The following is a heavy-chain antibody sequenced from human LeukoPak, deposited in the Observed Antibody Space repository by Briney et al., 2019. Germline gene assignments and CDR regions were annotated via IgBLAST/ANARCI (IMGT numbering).Heavy chain of an antibody. Sequence: GESLKISCKGSGYSFISYWIAWVRQMPGKGLEWMGSVYPGDSDTTYSPSFQGRVTISADKSISTAYVQWSSLRASDTAMYFCARHVRDAYNRRFNYWGQGTLVTVSS. CDR3: ARHVRDAYNRRFNY. D-gene: IGHD5-24*01. J-gene: IGHJ4*02. V-gene: IGHV5-51*01. CDR2: VYPGDSDT. CDR1: GYSFISYW.